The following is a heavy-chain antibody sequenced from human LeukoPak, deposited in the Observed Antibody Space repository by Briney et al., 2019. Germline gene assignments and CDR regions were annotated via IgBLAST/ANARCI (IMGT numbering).Heavy chain of an antibody. Sequence: ASVKVSCKASGYTFTGYYMHWVRQAPGQGLEWMGWINPNSGGTNYAQKFQGRVTMTRDTSISTAYMELRSLRSDDTAVYYCARYYCTNGVCHIFDYWGQGTLVTVSS. V-gene: IGHV1-2*02. J-gene: IGHJ4*02. CDR2: INPNSGGT. CDR3: ARYYCTNGVCHIFDY. CDR1: GYTFTGYY. D-gene: IGHD2-8*01.